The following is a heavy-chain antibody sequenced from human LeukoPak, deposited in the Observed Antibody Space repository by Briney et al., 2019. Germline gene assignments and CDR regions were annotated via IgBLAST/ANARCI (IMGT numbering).Heavy chain of an antibody. D-gene: IGHD1-26*01. CDR2: MLYDGRNE. Sequence: GGSLRLSCVVSGFTVSNHHMNWVRQAPGKGLEWVAVMLYDGRNEYYADSVKGRFTISRDNSKSTLYLQMNSLRAEDTAVYYCARNPASGSYQEYFDYWGQGTLVTVSS. V-gene: IGHV3-33*08. CDR1: GFTVSNHH. J-gene: IGHJ4*02. CDR3: ARNPASGSYQEYFDY.